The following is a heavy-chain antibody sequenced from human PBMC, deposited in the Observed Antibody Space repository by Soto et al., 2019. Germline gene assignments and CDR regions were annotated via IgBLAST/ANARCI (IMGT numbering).Heavy chain of an antibody. D-gene: IGHD2-15*01. CDR3: ARVWVVAAYDY. J-gene: IGHJ4*02. CDR1: GGSFSGYY. Sequence: ETLSLTCAVYGGSFSGYYWSWIRQPPGKGLEWIGEINHSGSTNYNPSLKSRVTISVDTSKNQFSLKLSSVTAADTAVYYCARVWVVAAYDYWGQGTLVTVS. V-gene: IGHV4-34*01. CDR2: INHSGST.